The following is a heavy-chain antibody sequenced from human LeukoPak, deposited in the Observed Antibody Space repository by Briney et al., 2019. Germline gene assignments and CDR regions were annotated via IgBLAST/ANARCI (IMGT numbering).Heavy chain of an antibody. V-gene: IGHV3-30*02. CDR3: AKPHFDY. CDR2: IRYDGSNK. Sequence: GSLRLSCAASGFTFSSYGMHWVRQAPGKGLEWVSFIRYDGSNKYYADSVKGRFTISRDNSKNTLYLQMNSLRPEDTAVYYCAKPHFDYWGQGTLVTVSS. J-gene: IGHJ4*02. CDR1: GFTFSSYG.